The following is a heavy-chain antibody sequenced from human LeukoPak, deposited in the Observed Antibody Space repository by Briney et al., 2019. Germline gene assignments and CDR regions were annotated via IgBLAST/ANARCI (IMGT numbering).Heavy chain of an antibody. CDR1: GGTFSSYG. D-gene: IGHD2-2*01. CDR2: IIPIFGTA. V-gene: IGHV1-69*13. Sequence: SVKVSCKASGGTFSSYGISWVRQAPGQGLEWMGGIIPIFGTANYGQKFQGRVTINADESTSTAYMELSSLRSEDTAVYYCARKYCSSTRCKRLVYYGMDVWGQGTTVTVSS. J-gene: IGHJ6*02. CDR3: ARKYCSSTRCKRLVYYGMDV.